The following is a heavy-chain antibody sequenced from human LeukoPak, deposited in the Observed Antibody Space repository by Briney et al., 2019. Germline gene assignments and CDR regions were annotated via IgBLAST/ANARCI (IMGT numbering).Heavy chain of an antibody. J-gene: IGHJ1*01. Sequence: GGSLRLSCAASGFTFSTYWMHWVRQAPGKGLVSVSRIKSDGSTNYADSVKGRFTISRDNAKNTVSLQMNSLGPEDTGVYYCARAPSEIGGYYPEYFRHWGQGTLVTVSS. CDR1: GFTFSTYW. D-gene: IGHD3-22*01. CDR3: ARAPSEIGGYYPEYFRH. V-gene: IGHV3-74*01. CDR2: IKSDGST.